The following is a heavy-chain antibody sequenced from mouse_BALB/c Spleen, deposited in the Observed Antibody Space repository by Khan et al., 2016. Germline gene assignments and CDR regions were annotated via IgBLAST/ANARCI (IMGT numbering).Heavy chain of an antibody. CDR3: ASHLQFAY. V-gene: IGHV5-6-3*01. CDR1: GFTFSSYG. Sequence: EVELVESGGGLVQPGGSLKLSCAASGFTFSSYGMSWFRQTPDKRLELVATINSNGGNTNYPESMKGRFTISRDNAKNTLYLHMSSLKSEDTAMYYCASHLQFAYWGQGTLVTVSA. J-gene: IGHJ3*01. CDR2: INSNGGNT.